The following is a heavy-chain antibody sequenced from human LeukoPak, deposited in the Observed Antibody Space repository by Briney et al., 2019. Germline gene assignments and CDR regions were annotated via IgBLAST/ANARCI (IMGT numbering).Heavy chain of an antibody. Sequence: SETLSLTCAVYGGSFSGFYWTWIRQPPGKGLEWIGQINHSRSTHYNPSLKSRVTISVDTSKNQFSLKLSSVTAADTAVYHCARVPKYFDLWGRGTLVTVSS. V-gene: IGHV4-34*01. J-gene: IGHJ2*01. CDR2: INHSRST. CDR3: ARVPKYFDL. CDR1: GGSFSGFY.